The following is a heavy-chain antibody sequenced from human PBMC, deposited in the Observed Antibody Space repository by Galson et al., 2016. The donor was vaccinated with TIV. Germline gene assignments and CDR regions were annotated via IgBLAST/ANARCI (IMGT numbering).Heavy chain of an antibody. Sequence: SLRLSCAASGFTFSNFVTHWVRQAPGRGLEGVALIWYDGTNKNYENSVKARFTISRDNSKNSLYLQMISLRVGEMGGYYCARDRGNRGIIGYWGQGTLVTVSA. J-gene: IGHJ4*02. CDR2: IWYDGTNK. CDR1: GFTFSNFV. CDR3: ARDRGNRGIIGY. V-gene: IGHV3-33*01. D-gene: IGHD1-14*01.